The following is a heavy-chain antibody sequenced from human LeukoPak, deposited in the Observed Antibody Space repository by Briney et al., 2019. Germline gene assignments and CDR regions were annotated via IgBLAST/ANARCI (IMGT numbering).Heavy chain of an antibody. V-gene: IGHV3-33*01. CDR3: ARPRDYGAHDV. CDR2: IWSDGNNK. D-gene: IGHD4-17*01. Sequence: PGRSLRPSCAASGFTFSRYAMHWVRQAPGKGLEWVATIWSDGNNKYYVDSVKGRFTVSRDNSKNTLYLQMDSLRAEDTAVYYCARPRDYGAHDVWGQGTLVTVSS. CDR1: GFTFSRYA. J-gene: IGHJ3*01.